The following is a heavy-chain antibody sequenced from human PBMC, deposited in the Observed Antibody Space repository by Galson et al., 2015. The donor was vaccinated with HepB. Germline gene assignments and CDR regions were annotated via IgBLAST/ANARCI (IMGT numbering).Heavy chain of an antibody. J-gene: IGHJ4*02. V-gene: IGHV1-18*04. Sequence: SVKVSCKASGYTFSSYDITWVRQAPGQGLEWMGWISTYNGNTNYAQKFQGRVTMTTDTSTTTAYMELRSLRSDDTAVYYCARYIVVEAGVFDYWGQGTLVTVSS. CDR2: ISTYNGNT. CDR1: GYTFSSYD. D-gene: IGHD2-15*01. CDR3: ARYIVVEAGVFDY.